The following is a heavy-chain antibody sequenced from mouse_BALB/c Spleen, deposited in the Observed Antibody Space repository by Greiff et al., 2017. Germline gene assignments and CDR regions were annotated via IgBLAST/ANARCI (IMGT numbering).Heavy chain of an antibody. CDR3: ARVYYRYDYWYFDV. V-gene: IGHV2-9*02. J-gene: IGHJ1*01. Sequence: LVAPSQSLSITCTVSGFSLTSYGVHWVRQPPGKGLEWLGVIWAGGSTNYNSALMSRLSISKDNSKSQVFLKMNSLQTDDTAMYYCARVYYRYDYWYFDVWGAGTTVTVSS. CDR2: IWAGGST. D-gene: IGHD2-14*01. CDR1: GFSLTSYG.